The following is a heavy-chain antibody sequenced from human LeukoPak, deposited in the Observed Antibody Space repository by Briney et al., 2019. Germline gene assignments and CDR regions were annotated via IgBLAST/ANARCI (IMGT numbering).Heavy chain of an antibody. CDR2: INTDGSST. CDR1: EFTFSSFW. Sequence: GGSLRLSCAASEFTFSSFWMHWVRQAPGKGLVWVSRINTDGSSTDYADSVKGRFTISRDNAKNTLYLQMNSLRAEDTAVYYCARKGNAFDIWGQGTMVTVSS. V-gene: IGHV3-74*01. CDR3: ARKGNAFDI. J-gene: IGHJ3*02. D-gene: IGHD3-10*01.